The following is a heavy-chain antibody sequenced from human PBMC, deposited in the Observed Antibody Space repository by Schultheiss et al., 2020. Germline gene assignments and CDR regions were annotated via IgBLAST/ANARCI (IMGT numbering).Heavy chain of an antibody. J-gene: IGHJ4*02. Sequence: ASVKVSCKVSGYTLTELSMHWVRQAPGKGLEWMGGFDPEDGETIYAQKFQGRVTMTEDTSTDTAYMELSSLRSEDTAVYYCATALRGYSYAEFDYWGQGTLVTVSS. V-gene: IGHV1-24*01. CDR2: FDPEDGET. D-gene: IGHD5-18*01. CDR3: ATALRGYSYAEFDY. CDR1: GYTLTELS.